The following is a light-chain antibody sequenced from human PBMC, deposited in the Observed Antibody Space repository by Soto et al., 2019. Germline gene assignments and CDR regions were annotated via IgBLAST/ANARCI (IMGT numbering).Light chain of an antibody. V-gene: IGKV3-15*01. Sequence: EIVMTQSPATLSVSPGERATLSCRASQRVSSNLAWYQQKPGQAPRFLIYGASTRATGIPARFSGSGSGTEFTLTISSLQSEDFAVYYCQQYNNWPPPWTFGQGTKVEIK. CDR1: QRVSSN. J-gene: IGKJ1*01. CDR2: GAS. CDR3: QQYNNWPPPWT.